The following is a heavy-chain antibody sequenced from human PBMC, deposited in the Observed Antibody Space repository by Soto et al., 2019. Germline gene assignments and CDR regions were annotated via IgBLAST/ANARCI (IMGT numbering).Heavy chain of an antibody. CDR3: AKDIGPGVTIFGVVNTPYYYYYYGMDV. CDR1: GFPFDDYT. D-gene: IGHD3-3*01. Sequence: PGGSRRLSCAASGFPFDDYTMHWVRQAPGKGLEWVSLISWDGGSTYYADYVKGRFTISRDNSKNSLYLHMNSLSTEDTALYYCAKDIGPGVTIFGVVNTPYYYYYYGMDVWGQGTTVTVSS. CDR2: ISWDGGST. J-gene: IGHJ6*02. V-gene: IGHV3-43*01.